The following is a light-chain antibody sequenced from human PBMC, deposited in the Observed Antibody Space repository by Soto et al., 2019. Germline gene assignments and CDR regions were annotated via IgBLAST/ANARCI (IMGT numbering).Light chain of an antibody. Sequence: EIVMTQSPATLSVSPGERATLSCRASQRLSNNLAWYQQKPGQAPRLLIYGASTRATGVPARFSGSGFGAEFTLTISSLQSEDFAVYYCQQYNTWPPYTFGQGTKLEI. J-gene: IGKJ2*01. CDR3: QQYNTWPPYT. CDR2: GAS. V-gene: IGKV3-15*01. CDR1: QRLSNN.